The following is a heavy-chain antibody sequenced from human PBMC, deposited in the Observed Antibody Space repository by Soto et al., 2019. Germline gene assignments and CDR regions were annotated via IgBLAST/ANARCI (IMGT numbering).Heavy chain of an antibody. Sequence: WVTMSLTCTVAAGSLSSGSYYWSWLRQPPGKGLEWIAYIYYRGSTNFNPSLKSRVSISVDTSKNQLSLKLSSVTAADTAVYYCARGYDILNSWGQGTLVTVSS. CDR2: IYYRGST. CDR3: ARGYDILNS. CDR1: AGSLSSGSYY. D-gene: IGHD3-9*01. V-gene: IGHV4-61*01. J-gene: IGHJ5*02.